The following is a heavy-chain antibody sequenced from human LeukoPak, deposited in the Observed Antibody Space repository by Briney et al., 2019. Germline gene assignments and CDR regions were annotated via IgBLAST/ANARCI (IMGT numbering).Heavy chain of an antibody. J-gene: IGHJ4*02. CDR1: GGTFSSYA. V-gene: IGHV1-69*04. CDR2: IIPILGIA. CDR3: ARDAYGDYEGTFDY. D-gene: IGHD4-17*01. Sequence: ASVKVSCKASGGTFSSYAISWVRQAPGQGLEWMGRIIPILGIANYAQKFQGRVTITADKSTSTAYMELSSLRSEDTAVYYCARDAYGDYEGTFDYWGQGTLVTVSS.